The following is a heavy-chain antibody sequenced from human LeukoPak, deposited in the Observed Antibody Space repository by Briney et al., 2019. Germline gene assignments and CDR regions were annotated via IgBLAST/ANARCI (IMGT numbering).Heavy chain of an antibody. CDR2: INSNGGGT. CDR1: GYTFTGYY. CDR3: ARDPWATYSDYDSSY. D-gene: IGHD5-12*01. Sequence: ASVKVSCKASGYTFTGYYMHWVRQAPGQGLEWMGWINSNGGGTKYAQKFQGRVTMTRDTSISTTYMELSRLRSDDTAVYYCARDPWATYSDYDSSYWGQGTLVTVSS. J-gene: IGHJ4*02. V-gene: IGHV1-2*02.